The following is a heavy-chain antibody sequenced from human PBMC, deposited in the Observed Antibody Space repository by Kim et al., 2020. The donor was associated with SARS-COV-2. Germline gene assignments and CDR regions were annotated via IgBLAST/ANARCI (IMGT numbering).Heavy chain of an antibody. J-gene: IGHJ6*03. CDR3: AKYGGYYFYYSMDV. CDR1: GFTFRNYD. V-gene: IGHV3-23*01. Sequence: GGSLRLSCAASGFTFRNYDMSWVRQAPGKGLEWVSTISGSGGTTYYADSVKGRFTISRDNSMNTVYLQMKSLRAEDTAVYSCAKYGGYYFYYSMDVWGKG. CDR2: ISGSGGTT. D-gene: IGHD3-16*01.